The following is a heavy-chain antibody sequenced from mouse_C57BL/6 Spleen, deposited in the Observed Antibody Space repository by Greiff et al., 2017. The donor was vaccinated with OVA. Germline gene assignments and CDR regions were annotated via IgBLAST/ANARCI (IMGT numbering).Heavy chain of an antibody. Sequence: EVQLQESGGCLVKPGGSLKLSCAASGFTFSDYGMHWVRQAPEKGLKWVAYISSRSSTIYYADTVKGRFTISRDNAKNTLFLQMTSLRSEDTAMYYCARRVVSTMKYYFDDWGQGTTLTVSS. D-gene: IGHD1-1*01. J-gene: IGHJ2*01. CDR2: ISSRSSTI. V-gene: IGHV5-17*01. CDR3: ARRVVSTMKYYFDD. CDR1: GFTFSDYG.